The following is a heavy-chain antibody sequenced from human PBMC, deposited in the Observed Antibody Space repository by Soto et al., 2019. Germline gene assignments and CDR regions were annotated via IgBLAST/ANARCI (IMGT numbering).Heavy chain of an antibody. V-gene: IGHV3-30-3*01. J-gene: IGHJ6*02. Sequence: GGSLRLSCAASGFTFSSYAMHWVRQAPGKGLEWVAVISYDGSNKYYADSVKGRFTISRDNSKNTLYLQMNSLRAEDTAVYYCARDQSGSSSWILYYYYGVDVWGQGTTVTVSS. CDR1: GFTFSSYA. CDR3: ARDQSGSSSWILYYYYGVDV. D-gene: IGHD6-13*01. CDR2: ISYDGSNK.